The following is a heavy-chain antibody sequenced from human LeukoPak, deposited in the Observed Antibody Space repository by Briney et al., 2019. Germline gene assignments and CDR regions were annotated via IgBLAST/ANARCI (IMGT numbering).Heavy chain of an antibody. CDR2: IIPIFGTA. V-gene: IGHV1-69*13. D-gene: IGHD3-10*01. CDR1: GGTFSSYA. CDR3: AREGAYYYGSGSYYTEFDY. Sequence: ASVKVSCKASGGTFSSYAISWVRQAPGQGLEWMGGIIPIFGTANYAQKFQGRVTITADESTSTAYMELSSLRSEDTAVYYCAREGAYYYGSGSYYTEFDYWGQGTLVTVSS. J-gene: IGHJ4*02.